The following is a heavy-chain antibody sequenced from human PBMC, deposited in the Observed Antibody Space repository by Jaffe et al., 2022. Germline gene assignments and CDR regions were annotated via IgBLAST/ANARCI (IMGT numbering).Heavy chain of an antibody. D-gene: IGHD1-1*01. CDR1: GFTFSSYG. CDR3: AKPAVERRRGY. J-gene: IGHJ4*02. Sequence: QVQLVESGGGVVQPGGSLRLSCAASGFTFSSYGMHWVRQAPGKGLEWVAFIRYDGSNKYYADSVKGRFTISRDNSKNTLYLQMNSLRAEDTAVYYCAKPAVERRRGYWGQGTLVTVSS. CDR2: IRYDGSNK. V-gene: IGHV3-30*02.